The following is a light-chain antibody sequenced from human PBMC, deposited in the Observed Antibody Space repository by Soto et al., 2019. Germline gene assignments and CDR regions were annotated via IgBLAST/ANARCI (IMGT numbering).Light chain of an antibody. J-gene: IGLJ2*01. CDR3: HSYDVSLSGPV. V-gene: IGLV1-40*01. CDR2: DNN. Sequence: QAVVTQPPSVSGAPGQRVTISCTGSSSNIGAGYDVHWYQQLPGTAPKVLIYDNNNRPSGVLDRFSGSKSGTSASLAITGLQAEDEADYYCHSYDVSLSGPVFGGGTKLTVL. CDR1: SSNIGAGYD.